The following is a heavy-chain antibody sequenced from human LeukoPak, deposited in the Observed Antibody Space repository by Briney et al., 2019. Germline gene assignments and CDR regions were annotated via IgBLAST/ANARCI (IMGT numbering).Heavy chain of an antibody. Sequence: PGGSLRLSCAASGFTFSNYAMSWVRQAPGKGLEWVSAISGSGDGTYSADSEKGRFTISRDNSKNTLYLQMNSLRAEDTAVYYCAKPFYSGYDSHFDYWGQGTLVTVSS. CDR3: AKPFYSGYDSHFDY. J-gene: IGHJ4*02. CDR1: GFTFSNYA. D-gene: IGHD5-12*01. V-gene: IGHV3-23*01. CDR2: ISGSGDGT.